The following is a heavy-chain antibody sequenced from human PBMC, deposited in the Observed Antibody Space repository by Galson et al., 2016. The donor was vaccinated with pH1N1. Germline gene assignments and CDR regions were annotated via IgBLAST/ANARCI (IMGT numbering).Heavy chain of an antibody. V-gene: IGHV3-20*04. CDR1: GFIFDGSG. CDR2: MNWNGDAT. D-gene: IGHD4-17*01. Sequence: SLRLSCAASGFIFDGSGMHWVRLRPGKGLEWVSAMNWNGDATGYAGSVKGRFTISRDNAKNSLYLQMNSLRAEDTALYYCARGAFGDYGARGLDVWGQGTTVTVSS. J-gene: IGHJ6*02. CDR3: ARGAFGDYGARGLDV.